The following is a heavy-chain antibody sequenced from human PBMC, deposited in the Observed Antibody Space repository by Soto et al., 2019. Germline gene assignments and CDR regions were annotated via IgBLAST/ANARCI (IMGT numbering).Heavy chain of an antibody. Sequence: GGSLRLSCAASGFTFSSYAMSWVRQAPGKGLEWVSAISGSGGSTYYADSVKGRFTISRDNSKNTLYLQMNSLRAEDTAVYYCAKDPRGTGHYCDSSGRALDYWGQGTLVTVSS. V-gene: IGHV3-23*01. CDR2: ISGSGGST. J-gene: IGHJ4*02. D-gene: IGHD3-22*01. CDR3: AKDPRGTGHYCDSSGRALDY. CDR1: GFTFSSYA.